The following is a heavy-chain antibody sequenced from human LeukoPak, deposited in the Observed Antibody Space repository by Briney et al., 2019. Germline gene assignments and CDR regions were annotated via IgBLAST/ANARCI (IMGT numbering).Heavy chain of an antibody. D-gene: IGHD3-22*01. J-gene: IGHJ4*02. CDR2: ISNDGGGT. Sequence: GGSLRLCCAASGFIFNNYGLFWVRKAPGKGLEWVSAISNDGGGTTYADFVKGRFSVSRDNSKNTLFLQMNSLRAEDTALYYCAKGSSGYFFDLWGQGTLVTVSS. CDR1: GFIFNNYG. V-gene: IGHV3-23*01. CDR3: AKGSSGYFFDL.